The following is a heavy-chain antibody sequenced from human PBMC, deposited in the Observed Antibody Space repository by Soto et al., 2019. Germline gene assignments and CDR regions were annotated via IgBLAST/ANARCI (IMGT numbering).Heavy chain of an antibody. CDR2: VDKSGVNT. CDR3: ASLGYCVFTSCPFDY. J-gene: IGHJ4*02. V-gene: IGHV3-23*01. D-gene: IGHD2-15*01. Sequence: GSLRLSCAASGFTFSGYGMTWVRQAPGKGLEWVSTVDKSGVNTYAADSVKGRFTISRDNSKNTIYLEMNTLRAEDTAVYYCASLGYCVFTSCPFDYWGQGILVTVSS. CDR1: GFTFSGYG.